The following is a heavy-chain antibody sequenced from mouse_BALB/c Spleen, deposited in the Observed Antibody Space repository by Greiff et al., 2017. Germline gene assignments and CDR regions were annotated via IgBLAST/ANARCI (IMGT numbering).Heavy chain of an antibody. V-gene: IGHV1S81*02. D-gene: IGHD2-3*01. CDR2: INPSNGGT. J-gene: IGHJ4*01. CDR1: GYTFTSYY. CDR3: TIYDGYYAGDY. Sequence: QVQLKESGAELVKPGASVKLSCKASGYTFTSYYMYWVKQRPGQGLEWIGEINPSNGGTNFNEKFKSKATLTVDKSSSTAYMQLSSLTSEDSAVYYCTIYDGYYAGDYWGQGTSVTVSS.